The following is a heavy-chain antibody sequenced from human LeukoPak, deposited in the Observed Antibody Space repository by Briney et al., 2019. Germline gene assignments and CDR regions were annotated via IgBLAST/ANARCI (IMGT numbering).Heavy chain of an antibody. D-gene: IGHD3-3*01. V-gene: IGHV4-59*01. CDR1: GAPITRYY. CDR3: ARESDFWSGYYSFRLVDY. Sequence: SETLSLTCTVSGAPITRYYWSWIRQPPGKGLEWIGYIYYSGSTNYNPSLKSRVTISVDTSKNQFSLKLSSVTAADTAVHYCARESDFWSGYYSFRLVDYWGQGTLVTVSS. CDR2: IYYSGST. J-gene: IGHJ4*02.